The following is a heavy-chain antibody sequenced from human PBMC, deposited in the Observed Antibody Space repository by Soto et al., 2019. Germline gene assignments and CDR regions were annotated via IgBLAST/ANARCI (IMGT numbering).Heavy chain of an antibody. J-gene: IGHJ6*02. CDR2: INHSGST. Sequence: SETLSLTCAVYGGSFSGYYWSWIRQPPGKGLEWIGEINHSGSTNYNPSLKSRVTISVDTSKNQFSLKLSSVTAADTAVYYCARGSAFYGMDVWGQGTTVTVSS. CDR3: ARGSAFYGMDV. V-gene: IGHV4-34*01. CDR1: GGSFSGYY.